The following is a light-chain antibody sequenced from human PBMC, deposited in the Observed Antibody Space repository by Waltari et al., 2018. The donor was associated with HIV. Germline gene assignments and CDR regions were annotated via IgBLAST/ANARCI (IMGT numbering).Light chain of an antibody. CDR3: AAWDDSLSGPV. V-gene: IGLV1-47*01. CDR2: RSN. Sequence: QSVLTQPPSASGTPGQRVTISCSGSSSNIGSNYVYWYQQPPGTAPKLRIYRSNQRPSGVPDRFSGSKSGTSASRAISGLRSEDEADYYCAAWDDSLSGPVFGGGTKLTVL. CDR1: SSNIGSNY. J-gene: IGLJ3*02.